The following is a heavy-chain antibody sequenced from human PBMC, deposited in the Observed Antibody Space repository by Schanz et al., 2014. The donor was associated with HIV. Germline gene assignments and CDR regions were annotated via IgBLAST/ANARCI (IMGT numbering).Heavy chain of an antibody. CDR2: IVSSGGYT. D-gene: IGHD3-9*01. CDR1: GFTFSDYA. CDR3: AKSSGWLYAHFDY. J-gene: IGHJ4*02. Sequence: EVQLLESGGGLVQPGGSPRLSCTTSGFTFSDYAMSWVRQAPGKGLGWVSAIVSSGGYTYYADFVEGRFTISRDNSKNTLYLQMHSLRAEDTAVYYCAKSSGWLYAHFDYWGQGTLVTVSS. V-gene: IGHV3-23*01.